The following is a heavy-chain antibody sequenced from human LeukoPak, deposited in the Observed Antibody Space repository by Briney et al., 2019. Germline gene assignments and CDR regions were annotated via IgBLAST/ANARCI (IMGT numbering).Heavy chain of an antibody. J-gene: IGHJ4*02. CDR2: INHSGYT. Sequence: PSETLSLTCTVSGVSFNDYYWSWVRQSPGKGLEWIGEINHSGYTNDSPSLKSRVTISIDTSRKQFSLNPRSVTVADTAVYYCTRMTTGHDYWGQGTLVTVSS. V-gene: IGHV4-34*01. CDR3: TRMTTGHDY. CDR1: GVSFNDYY. D-gene: IGHD1-14*01.